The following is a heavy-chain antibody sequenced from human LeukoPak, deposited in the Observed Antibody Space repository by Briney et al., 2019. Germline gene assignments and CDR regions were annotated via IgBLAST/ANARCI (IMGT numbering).Heavy chain of an antibody. V-gene: IGHV3-7*01. CDR2: IKEDGSEN. Sequence: GGSLRLSCVVSGFTFSNHWMTWVRQAPGKGLEWVANIKEDGSENSYVESVKGRFTISRDNAKNSLYLQLNSLRAEDTAVYFCARQRYSDYWGQGTLVTVSS. CDR1: GFTFSNHW. CDR3: ARQRYSDY. D-gene: IGHD1-1*01. J-gene: IGHJ4*02.